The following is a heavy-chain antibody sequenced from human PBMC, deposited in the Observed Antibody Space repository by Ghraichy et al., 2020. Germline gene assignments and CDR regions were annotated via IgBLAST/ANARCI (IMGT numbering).Heavy chain of an antibody. D-gene: IGHD1-1*01. CDR3: ARGLFSAGGTGS. J-gene: IGHJ5*02. CDR1: GFSISSDY. V-gene: IGHV4-59*08. CDR2: IHYTGIT. Sequence: SETLSLTCTVSGFSISSDYWTWIRQPPGKGLEWIGYIHYTGITVYNPPLKSRLTISLDTSKNHFSLRLISVTAADTAVYFCARGLFSAGGTGSWGQGTLLAVYS.